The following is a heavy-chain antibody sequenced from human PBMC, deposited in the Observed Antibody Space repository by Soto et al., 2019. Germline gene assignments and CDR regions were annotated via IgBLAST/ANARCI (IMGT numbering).Heavy chain of an antibody. V-gene: IGHV3-23*01. Sequence: GGSLRLSCAASGFTFSNYAVTWVRQAPGKGLEWVSTISGSGGSTYYADSVKGRFTISRDNSKNTLYLQMNSLRAEDTAVYYCAKDQGSSWYEIDYWGQGTRVTVSS. CDR3: AKDQGSSWYEIDY. CDR1: GFTFSNYA. J-gene: IGHJ4*02. D-gene: IGHD6-13*01. CDR2: ISGSGGST.